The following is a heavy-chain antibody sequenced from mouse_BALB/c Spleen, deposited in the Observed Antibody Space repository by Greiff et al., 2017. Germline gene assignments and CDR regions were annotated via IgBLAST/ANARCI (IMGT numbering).Heavy chain of an antibody. J-gene: IGHJ3*01. V-gene: IGHV1-87*01. CDR2: IYPGDGDT. Sequence: QVQLQQSGAELARPGASVKLSCKASGYTFTSYWMQWVKQRPGQGLEWIGAIYPGDGDTRYTQKFKGKATLTADKSSSTAYMQLSSLASEDSAVYYCARSYGYDDGFAYWGQGSLVTVSA. D-gene: IGHD2-2*01. CDR1: GYTFTSYW. CDR3: ARSYGYDDGFAY.